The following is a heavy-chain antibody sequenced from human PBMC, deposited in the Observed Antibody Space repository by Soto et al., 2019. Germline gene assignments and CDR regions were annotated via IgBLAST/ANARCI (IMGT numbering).Heavy chain of an antibody. CDR3: ARVFSDSSSFFDS. V-gene: IGHV4-31*03. Sequence: SETLSLTCTVSGGSISSGGYYWSWIRQHPGKGLEWIGYIYYSGSTYYNPSLKSRVTISVDTSKNQFSLKLSSVTAADTAVYYCARVFSDSSSFFDSWGQGTRVTVSS. CDR1: GGSISSGGYY. CDR2: IYYSGST. D-gene: IGHD6-13*01. J-gene: IGHJ5*01.